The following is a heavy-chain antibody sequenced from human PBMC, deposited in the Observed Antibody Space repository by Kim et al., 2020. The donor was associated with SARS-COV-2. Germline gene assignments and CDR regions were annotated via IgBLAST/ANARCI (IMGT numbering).Heavy chain of an antibody. J-gene: IGHJ4*02. V-gene: IGHV1-8*01. CDR3: ARSSIAARPFFL. Sequence: GYAQKFQGRVTMTRNTSISTAYMELSSLRSEDTAVYYCARSSIAARPFFLWGQGTLVTVSS. D-gene: IGHD6-6*01.